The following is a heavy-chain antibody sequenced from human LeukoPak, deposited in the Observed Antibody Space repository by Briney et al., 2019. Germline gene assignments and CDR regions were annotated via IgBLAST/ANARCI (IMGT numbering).Heavy chain of an antibody. D-gene: IGHD3-22*01. CDR1: GFSFTSYA. V-gene: IGHV3-23*01. J-gene: IGHJ4*02. Sequence: PGGSLRLSCAASGFSFTSYAMSWVRQAPGKGLEWVSTISGSGGSTFYADSVEGRFTISRDNSKNTLYMQMNSLRVEDTAVYYCAKDRGWLVDYWGQGTLVTVSS. CDR3: AKDRGWLVDY. CDR2: ISGSGGST.